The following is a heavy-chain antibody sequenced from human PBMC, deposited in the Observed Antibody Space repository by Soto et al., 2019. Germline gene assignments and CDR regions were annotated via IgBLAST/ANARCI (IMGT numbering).Heavy chain of an antibody. D-gene: IGHD3-16*01. CDR1: GFTFSSYS. Sequence: EVQLVESGGGLVQPGGSLRLSCAASGFTFSSYSMNWVRQAPGKGLEWVSYISSSSSTIYYADSVKGRFTISRDNAKNSLYLQMNSLRAEDTAVYYCARGMTTFRGRKGFDYWGQGTLVTVSS. V-gene: IGHV3-48*01. J-gene: IGHJ4*02. CDR2: ISSSSSTI. CDR3: ARGMTTFRGRKGFDY.